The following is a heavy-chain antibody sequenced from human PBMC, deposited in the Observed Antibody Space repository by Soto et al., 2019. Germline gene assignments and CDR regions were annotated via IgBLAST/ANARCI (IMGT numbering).Heavy chain of an antibody. J-gene: IGHJ4*02. Sequence: QVQLQESGPGLMQPSQTLSLTCTVSGGSIGSGGYWWSWIRQHPGRGLEWIGFVSYTGNTQYNPSLKSRVNLTGDTSTKQFSLKLSSVTAPDPAVYYCARGTLVWGQGTLVTVSS. D-gene: IGHD2-2*01. CDR3: ARGTLV. CDR2: VSYTGNT. CDR1: GGSIGSGGYW. V-gene: IGHV4-31*03.